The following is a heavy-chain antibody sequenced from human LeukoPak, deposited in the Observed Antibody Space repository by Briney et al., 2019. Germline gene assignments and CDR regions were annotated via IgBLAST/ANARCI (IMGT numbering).Heavy chain of an antibody. D-gene: IGHD1-7*01. J-gene: IGHJ6*02. CDR3: VRGTFMDV. Sequence: GGSLRLSCAASGFTFSNAWMNWVRQAPRKGLEWVGRIRRITDGGTTDYAAPVKGRFTISRDDSKNTLYLQMNSLRAEDTAVYYCVRGTFMDVWGQGTTVTVSS. CDR2: IRRITDGGTT. V-gene: IGHV3-15*01. CDR1: GFTFSNAW.